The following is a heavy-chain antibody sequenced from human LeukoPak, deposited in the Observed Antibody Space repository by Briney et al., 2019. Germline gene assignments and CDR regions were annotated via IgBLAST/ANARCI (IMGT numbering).Heavy chain of an antibody. J-gene: IGHJ6*02. CDR3: ARDGDAPMSVASGGMDV. CDR1: GFTVSYNY. D-gene: IGHD5-18*01. Sequence: GGSLRLSCAASGFTVSYNYMSCVRQAPGKGLEWVSVIYSGGGTNYADSVKGRFTISKDTSRNTLYLQMNTLRVEDTAVYYCARDGDAPMSVASGGMDVWGQGTTVTVSS. V-gene: IGHV3-66*01. CDR2: IYSGGGT.